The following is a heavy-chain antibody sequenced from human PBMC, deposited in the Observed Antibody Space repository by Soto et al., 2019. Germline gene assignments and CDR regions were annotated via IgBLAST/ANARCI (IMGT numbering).Heavy chain of an antibody. J-gene: IGHJ4*02. CDR2: ISRSGTNI. D-gene: IGHD2-15*01. V-gene: IGHV3-11*01. CDR3: AREFCSGGTCYASTSAY. Sequence: GGSLRLSCAASGFSFSDYYMTWIRQAPGQGLEWISYISRSGTNIYYADSVKGRFTISRDNAQSSLHLQMNSLRAEDTAIYYCAREFCSGGTCYASTSAYGGQGTQVTVSS. CDR1: GFSFSDYY.